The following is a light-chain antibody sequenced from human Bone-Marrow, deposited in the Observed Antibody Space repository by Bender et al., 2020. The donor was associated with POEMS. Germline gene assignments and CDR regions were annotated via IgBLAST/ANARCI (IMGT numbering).Light chain of an antibody. CDR2: DVT. J-gene: IGLJ3*02. Sequence: QSALTQPASVSGSPGQSITISCTGTSSDVGSYNFVSWYQQHPGKAPKLLIYDVTKRPSGVSDRFSGSKSGYTASLTISGLRAEDEADYYCSSYTSSGTLVFGGGTKLTVL. CDR1: SSDVGSYNF. V-gene: IGLV2-14*03. CDR3: SSYTSSGTLV.